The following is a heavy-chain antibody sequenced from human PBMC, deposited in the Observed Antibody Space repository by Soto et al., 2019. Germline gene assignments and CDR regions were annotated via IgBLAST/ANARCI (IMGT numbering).Heavy chain of an antibody. Sequence: QVQLVQSGAEVKKPGSSVKVSCKASGGTFSSYAISWVRQAPGQGLEWMGGIIPIFGTANYAQKFQGRVTITXXEXRXKAYMERSSLRSEDTAVYYCAGVVGSDYGGNSQFDYWGQGTLVTVSS. CDR2: IIPIFGTA. J-gene: IGHJ4*02. D-gene: IGHD4-17*01. CDR3: AGVVGSDYGGNSQFDY. CDR1: GGTFSSYA. V-gene: IGHV1-69*05.